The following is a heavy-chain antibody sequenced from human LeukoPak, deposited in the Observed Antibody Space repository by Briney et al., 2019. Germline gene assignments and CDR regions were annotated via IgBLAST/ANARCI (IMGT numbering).Heavy chain of an antibody. J-gene: IGHJ4*02. CDR2: MNPNSGNT. CDR1: GYTFTSYD. CDR3: ARLMVRGVITLFDY. V-gene: IGHV1-8*01. D-gene: IGHD3-10*01. Sequence: ASVKVSCKASGYTFTSYDINWVRQATGQGLEWMGWMNPNSGNTGYAQKFQGRVTMTRNTSISTAYMELSSLRSEDTAVYYCARLMVRGVITLFDYWGQGTLVTVSS.